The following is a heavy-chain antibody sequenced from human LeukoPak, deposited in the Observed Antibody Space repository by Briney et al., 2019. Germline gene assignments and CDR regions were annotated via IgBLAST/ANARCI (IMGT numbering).Heavy chain of an antibody. D-gene: IGHD1-26*01. Sequence: SQTLSLTCIVSGGSISSGDYYWSWIRQPPGKGLEWIGYIYYRGRTYYNPSLKSRVTISVDTSKNQFSLKLSSVTAADTAVYYCARQELGLAVDYWGQGTLVTVSS. CDR3: ARQELGLAVDY. J-gene: IGHJ4*02. CDR1: GGSISSGDYY. V-gene: IGHV4-30-4*01. CDR2: IYYRGRT.